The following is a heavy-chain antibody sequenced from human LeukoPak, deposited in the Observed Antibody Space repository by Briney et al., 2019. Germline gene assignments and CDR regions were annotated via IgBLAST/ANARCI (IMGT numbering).Heavy chain of an antibody. Sequence: TLSLTCAISGDSVSSNSAAWNWIRQSPSRGLEWLGRTYYRSKWYNDYAVSVKSRITINPDTSKNQFSLQLNSVTPEDTAVYYCARGNVVVPAATTFFDYWGQGTLVTVSS. J-gene: IGHJ4*02. CDR1: GDSVSSNSAA. D-gene: IGHD2-2*01. V-gene: IGHV6-1*01. CDR3: ARGNVVVPAATTFFDY. CDR2: TYYRSKWYN.